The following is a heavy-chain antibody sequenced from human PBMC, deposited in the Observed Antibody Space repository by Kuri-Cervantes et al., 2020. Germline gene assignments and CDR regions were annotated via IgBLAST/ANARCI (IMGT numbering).Heavy chain of an antibody. CDR3: ARELYGDYDYYYMDV. D-gene: IGHD4-17*01. CDR2: IYHSGST. CDR1: GGSISSGDYY. Sequence: LRLSCTVSGGSISSGDYYWSWIRQPPGKGLEWIGYIYHSGSTYYNPSLKSRITISSDTSENQFSLKLSSVTAADTAVYYCARELYGDYDYYYMDVWGKGTAVTVSS. V-gene: IGHV4-30-4*08. J-gene: IGHJ6*03.